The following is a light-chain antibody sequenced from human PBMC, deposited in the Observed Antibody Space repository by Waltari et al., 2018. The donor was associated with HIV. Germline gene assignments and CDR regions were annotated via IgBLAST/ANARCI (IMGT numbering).Light chain of an antibody. Sequence: DIQMTQSPSSLSASVGDRVTITCRASQSISSYLNWYQQKPGKAPKLLIYAASSLQSGVPSRFSGSGSGTDFTLTISSLQPEDFATYYCQQSYSGPTFGQGTKVEIK. CDR3: QQSYSGPT. J-gene: IGKJ1*01. CDR1: QSISSY. CDR2: AAS. V-gene: IGKV1-39*01.